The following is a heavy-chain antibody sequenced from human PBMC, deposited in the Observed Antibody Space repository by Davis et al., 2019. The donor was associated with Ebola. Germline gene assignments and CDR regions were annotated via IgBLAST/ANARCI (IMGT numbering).Heavy chain of an antibody. Sequence: PGGSLRLSCAASGFTFRTYAMSWVRQAPGKGLEWVSGISSSGGATNYADSVRGRFIILRDNSKNTVYLQMNSLTGDDTALYYCAKDIGGAPRWARGTFDRWGQGILVSVSS. D-gene: IGHD2-21*01. CDR1: GFTFRTYA. J-gene: IGHJ4*02. CDR2: ISSSGGAT. CDR3: AKDIGGAPRWARGTFDR. V-gene: IGHV3-23*01.